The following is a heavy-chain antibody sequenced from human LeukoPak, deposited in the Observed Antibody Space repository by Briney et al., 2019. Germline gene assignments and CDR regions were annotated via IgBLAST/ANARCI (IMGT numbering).Heavy chain of an antibody. V-gene: IGHV3-73*01. J-gene: IGHJ4*01. CDR2: FRSKANTYAA. CDR3: MARGDSYGLFDY. Sequence: SGGSLRLSCAASGFTFSDSAMHWIRQASGTGLEWVARFRSKANTYAASYAASVKGRFTISRHDSKNTASLQMNSLKTEDTAVYYCMARGDSYGLFDYRGHGTLVTVSS. CDR1: GFTFSDSA. D-gene: IGHD5-18*01.